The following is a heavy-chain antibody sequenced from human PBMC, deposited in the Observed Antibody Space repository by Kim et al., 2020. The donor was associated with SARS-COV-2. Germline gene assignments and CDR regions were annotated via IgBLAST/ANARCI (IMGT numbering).Heavy chain of an antibody. Sequence: KYYADYVKGRFTISRDNSKNTLYLQMNSLRAEDTAVYYCARGSTANAFDIWGLGTMVTVSS. J-gene: IGHJ3*02. CDR2: K. D-gene: IGHD5-18*01. CDR3: ARGSTANAFDI. V-gene: IGHV3-30*07.